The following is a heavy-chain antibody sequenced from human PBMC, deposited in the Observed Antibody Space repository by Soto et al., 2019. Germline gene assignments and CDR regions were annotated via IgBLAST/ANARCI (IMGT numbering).Heavy chain of an antibody. D-gene: IGHD2-2*01. CDR3: ACLGYCIRTICDVLDYYYDGMDF. J-gene: IGHJ6*02. Sequence: QVQLVQSGAEVKKPGASVKVSCKASGYTFTSYGISWVRQALGQGLEWLGWISAYNGNTNYAQKLKGRVTMTTDTSTIPAYRDLRNLRSDYSAVYYCACLGYCIRTICDVLDYYYDGMDFWDQVTTVTVSS. CDR2: ISAYNGNT. V-gene: IGHV1-18*01. CDR1: GYTFTSYG.